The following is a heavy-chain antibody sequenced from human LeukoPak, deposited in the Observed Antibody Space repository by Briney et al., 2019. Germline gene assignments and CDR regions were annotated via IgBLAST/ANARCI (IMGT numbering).Heavy chain of an antibody. Sequence: GRSLRLSCAASGFTFDDYAMHWVRQAPGKGLESVSGISWNSDNVDYADSVKGRFTISRDNAKNSLYLQMNSLRTEDMALYYCAKGGQQLLNDWFDPWGQGTLVTVSS. V-gene: IGHV3-9*03. CDR2: ISWNSDNV. D-gene: IGHD6-13*01. J-gene: IGHJ5*02. CDR1: GFTFDDYA. CDR3: AKGGQQLLNDWFDP.